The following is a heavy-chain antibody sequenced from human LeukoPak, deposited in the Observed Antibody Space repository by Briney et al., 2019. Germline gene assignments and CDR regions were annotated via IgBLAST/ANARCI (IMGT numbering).Heavy chain of an antibody. V-gene: IGHV3-30*18. Sequence: GGSLRLSCAASGFTFSSYGMHWVRQAPGKGLEWVAVISYDGSNKYYADPVKGRFTISRDSSKNTLYLQMNSLRAEDTAVYYCAKSVVATRYLVDYWGQGTLVTVSS. D-gene: IGHD5-12*01. CDR2: ISYDGSNK. J-gene: IGHJ4*02. CDR3: AKSVVATRYLVDY. CDR1: GFTFSSYG.